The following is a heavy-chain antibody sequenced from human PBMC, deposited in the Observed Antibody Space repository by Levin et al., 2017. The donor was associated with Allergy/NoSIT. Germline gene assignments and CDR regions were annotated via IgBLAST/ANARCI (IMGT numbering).Heavy chain of an antibody. CDR3: ARDGGNAPFDY. CDR1: GFTFSSYW. J-gene: IGHJ4*02. V-gene: IGHV3-7*01. CDR2: IRQDGSEK. Sequence: GGSLRLSCAASGFTFSSYWMSWVRQAPGKGLEWVANIRQDGSEKYYVDSVKGRFTISRDNAKNSLFLQVDSLRAEDTAVYYCARDGGNAPFDYWGQGTLVTVSS. D-gene: IGHD4-23*01.